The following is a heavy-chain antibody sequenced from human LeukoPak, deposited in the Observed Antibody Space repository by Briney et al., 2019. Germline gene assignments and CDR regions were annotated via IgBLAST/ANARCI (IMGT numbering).Heavy chain of an antibody. J-gene: IGHJ3*02. CDR1: GGSFSNYA. D-gene: IGHD2-2*01. CDR3: ARGEEWIVVVPAAMRAFDI. Sequence: GASVKVSCKASGGSFSNYAISWVQQAPGQGLEWMGGIIPIFGTANYAQKFRGRVTITADKSTRTAYMELSSLRSEDTAVYYCARGEEWIVVVPAAMRAFDIWGQGTMVTVSS. CDR2: IIPIFGTA. V-gene: IGHV1-69*06.